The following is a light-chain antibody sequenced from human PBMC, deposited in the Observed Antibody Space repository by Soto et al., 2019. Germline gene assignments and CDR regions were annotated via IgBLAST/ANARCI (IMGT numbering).Light chain of an antibody. Sequence: EIVMTQSPATLSVSPGERATLSCRASQSVSSNLAWYQQKPGQAPRLLIYGASTRATVIPARFSGSGSGTEFTHTISSLQSEDFAVYYCQQYNNWPPLYTFGQGTKLEIK. J-gene: IGKJ2*01. CDR2: GAS. CDR3: QQYNNWPPLYT. CDR1: QSVSSN. V-gene: IGKV3-15*01.